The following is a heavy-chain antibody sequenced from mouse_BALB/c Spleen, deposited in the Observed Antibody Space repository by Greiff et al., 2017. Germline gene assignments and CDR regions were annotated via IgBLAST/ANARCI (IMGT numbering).Heavy chain of an antibody. J-gene: IGHJ3*01. CDR3: AREDVDYYGSEGFAY. CDR2: INPYNGDT. Sequence: EVQVVESGPELVKPGASVKISCKASGYSFTGYFMNWVMQSHGKSLEWIGRINPYNGDTFYNQKFKGKATLTVDKSSSTAHMELRSLASEDSAVYYCAREDVDYYGSEGFAYWGQGTLVTVSA. V-gene: IGHV1-20*02. D-gene: IGHD1-1*01. CDR1: GYSFTGYF.